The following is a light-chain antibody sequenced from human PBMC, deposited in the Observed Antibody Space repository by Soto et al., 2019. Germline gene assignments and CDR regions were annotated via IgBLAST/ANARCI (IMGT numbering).Light chain of an antibody. Sequence: QSVLTQPPSVSAAPGQKVTISCSGSSSNIGINYVSWYQHLPGTAPKLLISDNNKRPSGIPDRFSGSKSGTSATLGVTGLQTWDEADYYCGTWDSSLNTWVFGGGTKLTVL. V-gene: IGLV1-51*01. CDR1: SSNIGINY. CDR3: GTWDSSLNTWV. J-gene: IGLJ3*02. CDR2: DNN.